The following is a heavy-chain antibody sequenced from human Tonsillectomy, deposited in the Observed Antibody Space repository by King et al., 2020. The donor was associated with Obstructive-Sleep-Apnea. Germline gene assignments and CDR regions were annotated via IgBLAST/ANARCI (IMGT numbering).Heavy chain of an antibody. CDR1: GYIFTGYY. V-gene: IGHV1-2*02. CDR2: INPDSGDT. Sequence: QLVQSGADVKKPGASVKVSCKASGYIFTGYYMHWVRQAPGQGLEWMGWINPDSGDTNYAQKFQGRVSMTRDTSISTVYMELSRLRSDDTAVYYCAREGGGGELLLLHYFDYWGQGTLVTVSS. J-gene: IGHJ4*02. D-gene: IGHD1-7*01. CDR3: AREGGGGELLLLHYFDY.